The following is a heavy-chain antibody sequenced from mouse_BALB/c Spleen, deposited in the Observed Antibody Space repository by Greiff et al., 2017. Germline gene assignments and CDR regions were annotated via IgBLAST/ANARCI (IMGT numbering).Heavy chain of an antibody. V-gene: IGHV3-8*02. Sequence: EVKVEESGPSLVKPSQTLSLTCSVTGDSITSGYWNWIRKFPGNKLEYMGYISYSGSTYYNPSLKSRISITRDTSKNQYYLQLNSVTTEDTATDYCARGMDGNSYFDYWGQGTTLTVSS. CDR1: GDSITSGY. D-gene: IGHD2-1*01. J-gene: IGHJ2*01. CDR2: ISYSGST. CDR3: ARGMDGNSYFDY.